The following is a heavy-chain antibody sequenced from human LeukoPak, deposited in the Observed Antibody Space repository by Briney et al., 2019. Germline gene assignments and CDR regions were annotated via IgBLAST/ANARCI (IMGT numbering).Heavy chain of an antibody. V-gene: IGHV3-30*04. CDR1: GFTFSSYA. D-gene: IGHD3-16*02. CDR2: ISSDGSKK. CDR3: ARDSSLRLGELSDLFDY. Sequence: TGGSLRLSCAASGFTFSSYAMHWVRQAPGKGLEWVAVISSDGSKKNYADSVKGRFTISRDNSKNTLYLQMNSLRAEDTSVYYCARDSSLRLGELSDLFDYWGQGTLVTVSS. J-gene: IGHJ4*02.